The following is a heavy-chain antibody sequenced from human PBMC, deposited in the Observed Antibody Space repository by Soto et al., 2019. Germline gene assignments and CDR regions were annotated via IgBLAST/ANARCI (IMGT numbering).Heavy chain of an antibody. Sequence: GRSVRLSCAASGFTFTNHNMNWVRQAPGKGLEWVSSISSSSSFRNYADSVKGRFSISRDNDKNLVYLQMDSLRAEDTAVYYCARDPPLSVLVVRAIHAFRGQGTLITVSS. V-gene: IGHV3-21*01. CDR2: ISSSSSFR. J-gene: IGHJ4*02. CDR1: GFTFTNHN. CDR3: ARDPPLSVLVVRAIHAF.